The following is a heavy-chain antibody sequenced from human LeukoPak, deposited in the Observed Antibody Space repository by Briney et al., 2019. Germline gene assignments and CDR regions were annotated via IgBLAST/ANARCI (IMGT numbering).Heavy chain of an antibody. V-gene: IGHV3-9*03. CDR2: ISWNSANI. D-gene: IGHD2-15*01. CDR3: VKDASGASQYFQY. Sequence: KAGGSLRLSCAAFGFTFDNYAMHWVRQAPGKGLEWVSSISWNSANIAYVDSVKGRFTISRDNAKNPLYLQMNSLRPEDMALYYCVKDASGASQYFQYWGHGTVVTVSS. CDR1: GFTFDNYA. J-gene: IGHJ1*01.